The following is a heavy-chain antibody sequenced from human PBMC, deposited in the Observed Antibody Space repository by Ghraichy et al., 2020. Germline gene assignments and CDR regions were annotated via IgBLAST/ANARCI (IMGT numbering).Heavy chain of an antibody. CDR1: GGSIGGYY. J-gene: IGHJ4*02. CDR3: ARGRYSGGGACYPRPSSFDC. V-gene: IGHV4-34*01. Sequence: SETLSLTCSVYGGSIGGYYWSWIRPSPGQGLEWIGEIHSVVVPIFHPSLESRVTISLATYYTQFSLSLASVTAADTAQYFCARGRYSGGGACYPRPSSFDCWGQGIPYAVSS. D-gene: IGHD2-21*02. CDR2: IHSVVVP.